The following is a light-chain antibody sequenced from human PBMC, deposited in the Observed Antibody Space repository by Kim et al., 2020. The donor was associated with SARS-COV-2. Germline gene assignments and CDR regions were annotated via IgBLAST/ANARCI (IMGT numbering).Light chain of an antibody. Sequence: SPGERATLSCRASQSVSSNYLALYQHKNGQAPRLLIYGASRRATGIPDKFSGSGSGTDFTLTIDRLEPEDFAVYHCQQYGSSPVTFGGGTKVDIK. J-gene: IGKJ4*01. CDR2: GAS. V-gene: IGKV3-20*01. CDR3: QQYGSSPVT. CDR1: QSVSSNY.